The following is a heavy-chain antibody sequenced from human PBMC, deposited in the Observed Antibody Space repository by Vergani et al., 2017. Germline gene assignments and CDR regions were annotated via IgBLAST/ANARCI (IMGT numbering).Heavy chain of an antibody. D-gene: IGHD6-13*01. J-gene: IGHJ6*02. CDR1: GGSISSGRYY. Sequence: QVQLQESGPGLVRPSQTLSLTCTVSGGSISSGRYYWSRLRPPAGKGLEWIGRFYTGGGTSYNPSLKSRVNISVDTSKNQFSLQLSSVTAADTAVYYCARDPLYSTTWPFLLLDMDVWGQGTTVTVSS. V-gene: IGHV4-61*02. CDR3: ARDPLYSTTWPFLLLDMDV. CDR2: FYTGGGT.